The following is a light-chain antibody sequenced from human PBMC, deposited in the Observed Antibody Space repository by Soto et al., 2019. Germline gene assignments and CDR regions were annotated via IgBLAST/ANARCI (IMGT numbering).Light chain of an antibody. V-gene: IGKV1-39*01. Sequence: DVQMTQSPSSLSASVGDRVTITCRASQSISGYLNWYQQKPGKAPNLLIYAASTLQSGVPSRFRGSGSGTDFTLTIISLQPEDFATYYCQQSYTTPRTFGQGTKVEIK. CDR1: QSISGY. CDR2: AAS. J-gene: IGKJ1*01. CDR3: QQSYTTPRT.